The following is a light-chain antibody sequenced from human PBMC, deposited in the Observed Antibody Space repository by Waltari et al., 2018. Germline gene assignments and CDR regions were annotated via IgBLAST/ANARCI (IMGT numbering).Light chain of an antibody. J-gene: IGLJ2*01. V-gene: IGLV2-23*02. CDR3: SSYAGHRSSPYVV. CDR2: EVI. CDR1: SDDFGGHNL. Sequence: QSALTQPASVSGSPGQSITISCSGTSDDFGGHNLVSWYQQDPGKAPKLLIYEVIKRPSGVSFRFSGSKAGNTASLTIPGLQPEDESVYYCSSYAGHRSSPYVVFGGGTRLTVL.